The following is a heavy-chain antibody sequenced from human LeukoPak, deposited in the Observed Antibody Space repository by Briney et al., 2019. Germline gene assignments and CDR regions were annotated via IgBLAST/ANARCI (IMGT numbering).Heavy chain of an antibody. J-gene: IGHJ6*02. CDR3: ATQSGSGNYYYYGMDV. D-gene: IGHD3-10*01. CDR2: MNPNSGNT. V-gene: IGHV1-8*01. CDR1: GYTFTSYD. Sequence: GASVTVSCTASGYTFTSYDINWVRQATGQGLEWMGWMNPNSGNTGYAQKFQGRVTMTRNTSISTAYMELSSLRSEDTAVYYCATQSGSGNYYYYGMDVGGQGTTVTVSS.